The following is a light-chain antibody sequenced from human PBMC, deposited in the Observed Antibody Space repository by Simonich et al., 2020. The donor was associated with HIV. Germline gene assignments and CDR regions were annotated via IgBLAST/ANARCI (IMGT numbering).Light chain of an antibody. J-gene: IGLJ3*02. CDR2: SKN. CDR3: VLYLGSGISV. V-gene: IGLV8-61*01. CDR1: SGSVSTNYY. Sequence: QTVVTQEPSFSVSPGGTVTLTCGLSSGSVSTNYYPSWYQQTPGQAPRTLIYSKNIRSSGVPDRFSGSIIGNKAALTITGAQADDECDYYCVLYLGSGISVFGGGTKLTVL.